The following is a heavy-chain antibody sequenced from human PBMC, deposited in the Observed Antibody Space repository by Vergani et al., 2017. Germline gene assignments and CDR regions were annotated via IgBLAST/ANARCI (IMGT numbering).Heavy chain of an antibody. V-gene: IGHV4-31*03. Sequence: QVQLQESGPGLVKPSQTLALTCTVSGGSISSGGYYWSWIRQHPGKGLEWIGYIYYSGSTYYNPSLKSRVTISVDTSKNQFSLKLSSVTAADTAVYYCARGSFREYYFDYWGQGTLVTVSS. J-gene: IGHJ4*02. CDR2: IYYSGST. CDR1: GGSISSGGYY. D-gene: IGHD1-26*01. CDR3: ARGSFREYYFDY.